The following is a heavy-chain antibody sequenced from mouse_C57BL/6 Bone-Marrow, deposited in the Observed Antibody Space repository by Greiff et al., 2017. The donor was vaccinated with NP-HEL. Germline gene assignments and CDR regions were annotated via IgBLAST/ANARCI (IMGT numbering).Heavy chain of an antibody. V-gene: IGHV6-6*01. Sequence: EVKLEESGGGLVQPGGSMKLSCAASGFTFSDAWMDWVRQSPEKGLEWVAEIRNKANNHATYYAESVKGRFTISRDDSKSSVYLQMNSLRAEDTGIYYCTRRTTVVAHWYFDVWGTGTTVTVSS. J-gene: IGHJ1*03. CDR2: IRNKANNHAT. D-gene: IGHD1-1*01. CDR3: TRRTTVVAHWYFDV. CDR1: GFTFSDAW.